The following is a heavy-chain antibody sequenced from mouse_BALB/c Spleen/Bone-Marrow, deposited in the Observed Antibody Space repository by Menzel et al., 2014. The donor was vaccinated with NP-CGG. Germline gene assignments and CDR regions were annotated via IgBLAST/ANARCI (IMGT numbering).Heavy chain of an antibody. Sequence: QLQLQQSGAELVNLGASVKLSCKASGYTFTIYDLYWVKQRPGQGLEWIGDINPSNGATNCNERFKSKATLTIDKSSSTAYMHLSSMTSEDSAVYYCTRGGYGNGFDYWGQGTALTVSS. CDR1: GYTFTIYD. D-gene: IGHD2-10*02. CDR2: INPSNGAT. CDR3: TRGGYGNGFDY. V-gene: IGHV1-53*01. J-gene: IGHJ2*01.